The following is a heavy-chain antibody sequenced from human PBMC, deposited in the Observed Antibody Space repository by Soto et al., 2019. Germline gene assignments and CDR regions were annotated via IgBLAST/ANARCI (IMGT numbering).Heavy chain of an antibody. V-gene: IGHV3-11*06. D-gene: IGHD1-26*01. J-gene: IGHJ4*02. CDR2: ISSSSSYT. CDR1: GFTFSDYY. CDR3: ARDFLKKKGWELLPDY. Sequence: GGSLRLSCAASGFTFSDYYMSWIRQAPGKGLEWVSYISSSSSYTNYADSVKGRFTISRDNAKNSLYLQMNSLRAEDTAVYYCARDFLKKKGWELLPDYWGQGTLVTVSS.